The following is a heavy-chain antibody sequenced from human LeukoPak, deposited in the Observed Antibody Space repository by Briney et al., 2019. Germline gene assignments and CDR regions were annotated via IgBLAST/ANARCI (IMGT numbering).Heavy chain of an antibody. J-gene: IGHJ4*02. Sequence: PGGSLRLSCAASGFTFSSYAMSWVRQAPGKGLEWVSSVSGSGGSTYYAGSVKGRFTISRDNSKSTLFLQMNSLRAEDTAVYYCAKSSYYDSSGYYREYYFDYWGQGTLVTVSS. CDR1: GFTFSSYA. V-gene: IGHV3-23*01. CDR2: VSGSGGST. D-gene: IGHD3-22*01. CDR3: AKSSYYDSSGYYREYYFDY.